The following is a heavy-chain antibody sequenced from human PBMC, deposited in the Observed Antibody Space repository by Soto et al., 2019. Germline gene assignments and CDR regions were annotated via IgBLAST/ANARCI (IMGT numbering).Heavy chain of an antibody. D-gene: IGHD4-17*01. J-gene: IGHJ6*02. CDR3: AKDLQSYGDYDYYCYGMDV. V-gene: IGHV3-23*01. CDR1: GFTFSSYA. CDR2: ISGSGGST. Sequence: PGGSLRLSCAASGFTFSSYAMSWVRQAPGKGLERVSAISGSGGSTYYADSVKGRFTISRDNFKNTLSLQMNSLRADDTAVYSCAKDLQSYGDYDYYCYGMDVWGLGTRVTVSS.